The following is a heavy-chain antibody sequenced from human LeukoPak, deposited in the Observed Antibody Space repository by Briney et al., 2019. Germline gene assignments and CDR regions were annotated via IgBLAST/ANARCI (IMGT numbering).Heavy chain of an antibody. CDR1: GGSISSYY. V-gene: IGHV4-59*08. D-gene: IGHD3-22*01. CDR3: ARRTHYYDSSGYLAGYYYYGMDV. Sequence: SETLSLTCTVSGGSISSYYWSWIRQPPGKGPEWIGYIYYSGSTNYNPSLKSRVTISVDTSKNQFSLKLSSVTAADTAVYYCARRTHYYDSSGYLAGYYYYGMDVWGQGTTVTVSS. J-gene: IGHJ6*02. CDR2: IYYSGST.